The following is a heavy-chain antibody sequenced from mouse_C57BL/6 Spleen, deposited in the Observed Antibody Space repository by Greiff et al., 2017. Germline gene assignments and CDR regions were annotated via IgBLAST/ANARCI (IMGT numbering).Heavy chain of an antibody. J-gene: IGHJ4*01. D-gene: IGHD2-5*01. V-gene: IGHV1-76*01. CDR1: GYTFTDYY. Sequence: QVQLKESGAELVRPGASVKLSCKASGYTFTDYYINWVKQRPGQGLEWIARIYPGSGNTYYNEKFKGKATMTADKSSITAYMQLSSLTSEDSAVYFCARSGSNDAMDYWGQGTSVTVSS. CDR3: ARSGSNDAMDY. CDR2: IYPGSGNT.